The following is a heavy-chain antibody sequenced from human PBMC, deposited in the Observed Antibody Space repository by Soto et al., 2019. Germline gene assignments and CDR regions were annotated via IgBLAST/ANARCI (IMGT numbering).Heavy chain of an antibody. V-gene: IGHV3-23*01. Sequence: GGSLRLSCAASGFTFTNYAMSWFRQAPGKGLEWVSTISGSGGSTYYADSVKGRFTISRDNSKNTLYLQMNSLRAEDMALYYCGRDRALFAFCGQGTLVTVS. J-gene: IGHJ4*02. CDR2: ISGSGGST. CDR3: GRDRALFAF. CDR1: GFTFTNYA.